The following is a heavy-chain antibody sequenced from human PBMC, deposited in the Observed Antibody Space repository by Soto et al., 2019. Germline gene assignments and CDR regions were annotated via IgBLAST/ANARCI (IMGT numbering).Heavy chain of an antibody. Sequence: EAQLLESVGGLVQPGGSLRLSCAASGFTFSNYAMTWVRQAPGKGLEWVSLISGSSVSTYYADSVKGRFTISRDNSKNTLYLQMNSLRAEDTAVYYCARGPSSGWYYFDYWGQGTLVTVSS. J-gene: IGHJ4*02. CDR2: ISGSSVST. D-gene: IGHD6-19*01. CDR3: ARGPSSGWYYFDY. CDR1: GFTFSNYA. V-gene: IGHV3-23*01.